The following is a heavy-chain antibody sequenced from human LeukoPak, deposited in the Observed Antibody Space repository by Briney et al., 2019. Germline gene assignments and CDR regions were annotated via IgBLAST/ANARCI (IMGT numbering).Heavy chain of an antibody. Sequence: GGSLRLSVEPLESTSTTNGINGFRRAPGKGLRGVPTITPGDTYIYYTDSVKGRFTISRDDAKNSLYLQMSSLRAEDTAVYYCVRVSISRLGADLLYDVWGQGTTVLVSS. V-gene: IGHV3-21*01. CDR1: ESTSTTNG. CDR3: VRVSISRLGADLLYDV. CDR2: ITPGDTYI. J-gene: IGHJ6*02. D-gene: IGHD3-3*01.